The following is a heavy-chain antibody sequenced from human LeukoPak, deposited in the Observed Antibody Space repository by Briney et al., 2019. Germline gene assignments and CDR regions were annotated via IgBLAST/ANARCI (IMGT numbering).Heavy chain of an antibody. CDR2: IWYDGSNK. Sequence: PGGSLRLSCAASGFTFSSYGMHWVRQAPGKGLEWVAVIWYDGSNKYYADSVKGRFTISRDNSKNTLYLQMNSLRAEDTAVYYCARAGCVQGVINSPYYYYYMDVRGKGNTVTVSS. CDR3: ARAGCVQGVINSPYYYYYMDV. J-gene: IGHJ6*03. V-gene: IGHV3-33*01. CDR1: GFTFSSYG. D-gene: IGHD3-10*02.